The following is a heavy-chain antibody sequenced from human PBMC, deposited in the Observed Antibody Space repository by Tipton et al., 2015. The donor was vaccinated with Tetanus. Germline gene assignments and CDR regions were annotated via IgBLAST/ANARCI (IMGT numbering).Heavy chain of an antibody. J-gene: IGHJ4*02. D-gene: IGHD3-16*01. CDR3: ARDGSYVGTLISDY. Sequence: SLRLSCAASEFSFSSYWMHWVRQVPGRGLVWVSRINSDGSSTDYADSVKGRFTISRDNGKNTLCLQMDSLRAEDTAVYYCARDGSYVGTLISDYWGQGTQVTVSS. CDR1: EFSFSSYW. V-gene: IGHV3-74*01. CDR2: INSDGSST.